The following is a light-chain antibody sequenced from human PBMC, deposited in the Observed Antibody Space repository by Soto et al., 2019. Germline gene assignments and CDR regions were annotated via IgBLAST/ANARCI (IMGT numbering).Light chain of an antibody. J-gene: IGKJ1*01. CDR1: QSISSR. CDR2: QTS. CDR3: QQYHTYPWT. Sequence: DIQMTQSPSTLSAFVGGRVTITCRASQSISSRLAWYQLKPGKAPKVLIYQTSILESGVSSSFSGSGSGTEFTLTISSLQPDDFATYYCQQYHTYPWTFGQGTKVEVK. V-gene: IGKV1-5*03.